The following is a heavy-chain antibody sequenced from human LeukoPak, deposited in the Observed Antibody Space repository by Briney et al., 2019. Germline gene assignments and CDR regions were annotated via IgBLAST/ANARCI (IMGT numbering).Heavy chain of an antibody. CDR3: ARGPELRYFDWLLNYYYYMDV. D-gene: IGHD3-9*01. CDR2: MNPNSGNT. CDR1: GYTFTSYD. Sequence: ASVKVSCKASGYTFTSYDINWVRQATGQGLEWMGWMNPNSGNTGYAQKFQGRVTMTRNTSISTAYMELSSLRSEDTAVYYCARGPELRYFDWLLNYYYYMDVWGKGTTVTISS. V-gene: IGHV1-8*01. J-gene: IGHJ6*03.